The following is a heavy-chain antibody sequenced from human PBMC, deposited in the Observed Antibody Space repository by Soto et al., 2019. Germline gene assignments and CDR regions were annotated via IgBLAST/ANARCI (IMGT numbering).Heavy chain of an antibody. D-gene: IGHD2-21*02. Sequence: QTGGSLRLSCAASGFTVSSNYMSWVRQAPGKGLEWVSVIYSGGSTYYADSVRGRFTISRDNSKNTLYLQMKSLRAEDTAVYYCARTRTAFYRYYFDSWGQGALVTVSS. J-gene: IGHJ4*02. CDR1: GFTVSSNY. V-gene: IGHV3-53*01. CDR2: IYSGGST. CDR3: ARTRTAFYRYYFDS.